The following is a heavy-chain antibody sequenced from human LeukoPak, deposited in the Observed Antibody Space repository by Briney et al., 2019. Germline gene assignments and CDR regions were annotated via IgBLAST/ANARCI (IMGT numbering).Heavy chain of an antibody. CDR1: GFTIDDYW. D-gene: IGHD4/OR15-4a*01. J-gene: IGHJ4*02. V-gene: IGHV3-7*03. CDR3: ARRAGAYSHPYDY. Sequence: GGSLRLSCGASGFTIDDYWMSWGRQAPGQVLEWVANINQDGSEKYYLDSAKGRFTISRDNSKNTLYLQMNSLRAEDTAVYYGARRAGAYSHPYDYWGQGTLVTVSS. CDR2: INQDGSEK.